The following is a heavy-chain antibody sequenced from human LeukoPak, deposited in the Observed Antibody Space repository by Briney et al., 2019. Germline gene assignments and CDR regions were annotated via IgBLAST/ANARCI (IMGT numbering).Heavy chain of an antibody. D-gene: IGHD6-25*01. CDR1: GFTFGSYA. V-gene: IGHV3-23*01. CDR3: AKGSAAGRPYYFDY. CDR2: ITESGGGT. Sequence: GGSLRLSRAASGFTFGSYAMSWVRQAPGKGLEWVSAITESGGGTYNADSVKGRFTISRDSSKKTLFLQMNSLRAEDTAIYYCAKGSAAGRPYYFDYWGQGTLVTVSS. J-gene: IGHJ4*02.